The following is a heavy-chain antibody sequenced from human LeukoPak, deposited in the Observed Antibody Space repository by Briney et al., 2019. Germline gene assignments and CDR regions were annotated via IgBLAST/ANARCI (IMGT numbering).Heavy chain of an antibody. CDR1: GYTLTELS. CDR2: FDPEDGET. D-gene: IGHD2-2*01. J-gene: IGHJ6*02. CDR3: ATSLLPIVVVPAARYYYYGMDV. V-gene: IGHV1-24*01. Sequence: ASVKVSCKVSGYTLTELSMHWVRQAPGKGLEWIGGFDPEDGETIYAQKFQGRVTMTEDTSTDTAYMELSSLRSEDTAVYYCATSLLPIVVVPAARYYYYGMDVWGQGTTVTVSS.